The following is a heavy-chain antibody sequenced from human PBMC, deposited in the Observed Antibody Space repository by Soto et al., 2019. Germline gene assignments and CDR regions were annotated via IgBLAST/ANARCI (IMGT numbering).Heavy chain of an antibody. CDR3: ASIFTVTTYGMDV. Sequence: PWGSLRLSCAASGFTFSDYYMSWIRQAPGKGLEWVSYISSSGSTIYYADSVKGRFTISRDNAKNSLYLQMNSLRAEDTAVYYCASIFTVTTYGMDVWGQGTTVTVS. J-gene: IGHJ6*02. D-gene: IGHD4-4*01. CDR1: GFTFSDYY. V-gene: IGHV3-11*01. CDR2: ISSSGSTI.